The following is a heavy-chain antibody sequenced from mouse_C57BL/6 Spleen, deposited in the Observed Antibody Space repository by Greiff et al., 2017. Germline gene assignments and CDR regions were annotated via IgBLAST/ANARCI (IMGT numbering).Heavy chain of an antibody. D-gene: IGHD1-1*01. CDR2: ISSGSSTI. CDR3: AWVLLRGNAMDY. CDR1: GFTFSDYG. Sequence: EVMLVESGGGLVKPGGSLKLSCAASGFTFSDYGMHWVRQAPEKGLEWVAYISSGSSTIHYADTVKGRFTISTDNAENTLFLQLTSLRSEDTAMYYCAWVLLRGNAMDYWGQGTSVTVSS. J-gene: IGHJ4*01. V-gene: IGHV5-17*01.